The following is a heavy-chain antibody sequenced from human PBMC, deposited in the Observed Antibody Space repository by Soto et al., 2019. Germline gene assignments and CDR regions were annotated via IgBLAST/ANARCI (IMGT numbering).Heavy chain of an antibody. Sequence: PSETLSLTCSVSGGSISCSYWSWIRQSPGKGLEWLGYVYYTGSTNYSPSLRSRVSISVDTSKNEFSLRLSSVTAADTAVHFCARSVAVPGAHIDYWGQGTQVTVSS. CDR2: VYYTGST. CDR1: GGSISCSY. CDR3: ARSVAVPGAHIDY. V-gene: IGHV4-59*01. D-gene: IGHD6-19*01. J-gene: IGHJ4*02.